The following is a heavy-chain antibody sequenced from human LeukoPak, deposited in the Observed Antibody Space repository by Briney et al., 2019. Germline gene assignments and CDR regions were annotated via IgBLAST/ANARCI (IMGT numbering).Heavy chain of an antibody. D-gene: IGHD3-3*01. CDR2: IYYSGST. Sequence: SETLSLTCTVSGGSISSYYWSWIRQPPGKGLEWIGYIYYSGSTNYNPSLKSRVTISVDTSKNQFSLKLSSVTAADTAVYYCARERALRFLEWLPDYYGMDVWGQGTTVTVSS. V-gene: IGHV4-59*12. CDR3: ARERALRFLEWLPDYYGMDV. J-gene: IGHJ6*02. CDR1: GGSISSYY.